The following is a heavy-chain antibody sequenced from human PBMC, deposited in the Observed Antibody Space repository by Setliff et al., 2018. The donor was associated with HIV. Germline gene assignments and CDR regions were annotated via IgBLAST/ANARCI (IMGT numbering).Heavy chain of an antibody. V-gene: IGHV4-30-4*01. J-gene: IGHJ4*02. D-gene: IGHD1-26*01. Sequence: PSETLSLTCIVSGGYISSGGNHWSWIRQSPGKGLEWIGYVYDSGSTNYNPSLWSRVAISVDTSKNEFSLKLNSMTAADTAVYYSANYIIGAGGRGNWGQGILVTV. CDR2: VYDSGST. CDR1: GGYISSGGNH. CDR3: ANYIIGAGGRGN.